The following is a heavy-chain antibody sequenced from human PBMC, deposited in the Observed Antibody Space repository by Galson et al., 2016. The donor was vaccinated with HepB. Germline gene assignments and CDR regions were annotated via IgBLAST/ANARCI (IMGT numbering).Heavy chain of an antibody. Sequence: LSLTCTVSGGSISSYYWSWIRQPSGRGLEWIGYVYYSGSTNYNPSLKSRVTISVAPSKNQFSLRLTSVTAADTGVYYCARSKVGDWDWYFDLWGRGTLLTVSS. J-gene: IGHJ2*01. D-gene: IGHD2-21*02. CDR2: VYYSGST. CDR1: GGSISSYY. V-gene: IGHV4-59*01. CDR3: ARSKVGDWDWYFDL.